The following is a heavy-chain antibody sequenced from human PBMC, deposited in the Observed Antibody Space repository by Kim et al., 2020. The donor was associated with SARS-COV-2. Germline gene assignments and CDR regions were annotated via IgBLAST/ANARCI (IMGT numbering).Heavy chain of an antibody. CDR3: AIDRVYGSGGYYAFDY. V-gene: IGHV4-39*07. J-gene: IGHJ4*01. CDR2: VYYSGST. Sequence: SETLSLTCSVSGGSISSSSYYWGWIRQPPGKGLEWIGSVYYSGSTYNNLSLKSRVAISVDTSKNQFYLKLTSVTAADTAVYYCAIDRVYGSGGYYAFDY. CDR1: GGSISSSSYY. D-gene: IGHD3-10*01.